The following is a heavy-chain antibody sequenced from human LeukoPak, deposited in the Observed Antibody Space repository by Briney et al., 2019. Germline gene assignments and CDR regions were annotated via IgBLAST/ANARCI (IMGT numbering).Heavy chain of an antibody. V-gene: IGHV1-18*01. J-gene: IGHJ4*02. D-gene: IGHD3-22*01. Sequence: GASAKVSCKASGYTFTSYGISRVRQAPGQGLEWMGWISAYNGNTNYAQKLQGRVTMTTDTSTSTAYMELRSLRSDDTAVYYCARAGPGGGLYRTYDSSGYIVMGYYFDYWGQGTLVTVSS. CDR1: GYTFTSYG. CDR3: ARAGPGGGLYRTYDSSGYIVMGYYFDY. CDR2: ISAYNGNT.